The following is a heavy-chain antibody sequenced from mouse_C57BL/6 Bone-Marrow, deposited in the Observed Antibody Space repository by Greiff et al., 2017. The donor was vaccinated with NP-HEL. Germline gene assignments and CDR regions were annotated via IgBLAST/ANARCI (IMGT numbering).Heavy chain of an antibody. CDR1: GFTFSSYA. CDR2: ISSGGDYI. V-gene: IGHV5-9-1*02. D-gene: IGHD3-3*01. Sequence: VESGEGLVKPGGSLKLSCAASGFTFSSYAMSWVRQTPEKRLEWVAYISSGGDYIYYADTVKGRFTISRDNARNTLYLQMSSLKSEDTAMYYCTRARDGGPYYAMDYWGQGTSVTVSS. J-gene: IGHJ4*01. CDR3: TRARDGGPYYAMDY.